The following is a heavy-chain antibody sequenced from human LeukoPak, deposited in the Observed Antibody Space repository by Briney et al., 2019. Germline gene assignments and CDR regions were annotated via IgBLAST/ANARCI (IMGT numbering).Heavy chain of an antibody. Sequence: GGSLRLACTASGFALDEYVMHWVRQTPGGGREWVSGISRDSVNISYAESVKGRLTISRDNDKKSLYLQMNSLTTEDKALYYCSRDFCTGCNYYFYGMDVWGRGTTVTVSS. CDR2: ISRDSVNI. J-gene: IGHJ6*02. CDR1: GFALDEYV. D-gene: IGHD2-2*01. V-gene: IGHV3-9*01. CDR3: SRDFCTGCNYYFYGMDV.